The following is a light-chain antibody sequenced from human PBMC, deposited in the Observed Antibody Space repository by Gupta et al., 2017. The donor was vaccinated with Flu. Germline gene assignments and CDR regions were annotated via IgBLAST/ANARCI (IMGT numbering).Light chain of an antibody. J-gene: IGKJ1*01. CDR1: QSISSW. CDR3: QQENSFLRT. CDR2: KAS. V-gene: IGKV1-5*03. Sequence: DIQMTQSPSTLSASVGDRVTITCRASQSISSWLAWYQQKPGKAPKLLIYKASRLKNGVPSRFSGSGSGTEFTLTISSLQPDDFATYYCQQENSFLRTFGQGTKVEIK.